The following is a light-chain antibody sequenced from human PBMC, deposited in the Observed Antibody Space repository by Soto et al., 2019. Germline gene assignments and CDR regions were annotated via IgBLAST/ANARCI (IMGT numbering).Light chain of an antibody. V-gene: IGKV3-20*01. J-gene: IGKJ1*01. Sequence: EIVLTQSPGTLSLSPGERATLSCRASQSVSNSYLAWYQQKPGQGPRLLIYDASSRATGIPDRFSGSASGTDFTLTISRLEPVDFAVYYCQQYAGSPSTFGQGTKVEI. CDR2: DAS. CDR3: QQYAGSPST. CDR1: QSVSNSY.